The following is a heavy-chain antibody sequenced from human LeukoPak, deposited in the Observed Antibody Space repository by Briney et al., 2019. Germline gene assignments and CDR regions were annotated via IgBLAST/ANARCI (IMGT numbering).Heavy chain of an antibody. J-gene: IGHJ3*02. V-gene: IGHV3-7*01. Sequence: GGSLRLSCAASGFTFSSYWMSWVRQAPGKGLEWVANIKQDGSEKYYEDSVKGRFTISRDNAKNSLYLQMNSLRAEDTAVYYCARAKVTMVRGVITNDAFDIWGQGTMVTVSS. D-gene: IGHD3-10*01. CDR2: IKQDGSEK. CDR3: ARAKVTMVRGVITNDAFDI. CDR1: GFTFSSYW.